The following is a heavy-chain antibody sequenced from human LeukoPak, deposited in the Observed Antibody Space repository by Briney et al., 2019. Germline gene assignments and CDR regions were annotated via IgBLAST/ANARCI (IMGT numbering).Heavy chain of an antibody. V-gene: IGHV4-59*01. D-gene: IGHD3-22*01. J-gene: IGHJ5*02. CDR3: AREGITMIVPRGPFDP. CDR2: IHYTGGT. CDR1: PGSLSTYW. Sequence: SETLSLTCSVSPGSLSTYWWSWIRQPPGKGLEWIGFIHYTGGTLYNPSLESRVTLSVDVSKSRFSLSLSSATAADTAVYYCAREGITMIVPRGPFDPWGQGTLVTVSS.